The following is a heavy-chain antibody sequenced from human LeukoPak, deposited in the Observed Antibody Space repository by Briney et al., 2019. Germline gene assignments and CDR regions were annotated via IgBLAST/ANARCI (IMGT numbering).Heavy chain of an antibody. V-gene: IGHV3-23*01. D-gene: IGHD3-3*01. Sequence: GGSLRLSCVTSGFTFNIHAMSWVRQAPGKGLEWVSAISGSGGSTYYADSVKGRFTISRDNSKNTLYLQMNSLRAEDTAVYYCAKAGSVDFWSGYYLPKYYFDYWGQGTLVTVSS. J-gene: IGHJ4*02. CDR3: AKAGSVDFWSGYYLPKYYFDY. CDR1: GFTFNIHA. CDR2: ISGSGGST.